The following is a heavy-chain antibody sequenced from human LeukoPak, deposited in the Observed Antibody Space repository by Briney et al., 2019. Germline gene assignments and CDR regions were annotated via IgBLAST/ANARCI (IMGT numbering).Heavy chain of an antibody. J-gene: IGHJ3*02. Sequence: GGSLRLSCAASGFTFSVYSMNWFRQAPGRGLEWVSYISSTSTTIYYKDSVKGRFTISRDNAKNSLYLHMTSLRVEGTAVYYCVRNDGDDAFDIWGQGTMVTVSS. CDR2: ISSTSTTI. V-gene: IGHV3-48*01. CDR1: GFTFSVYS. D-gene: IGHD4-17*01. CDR3: VRNDGDDAFDI.